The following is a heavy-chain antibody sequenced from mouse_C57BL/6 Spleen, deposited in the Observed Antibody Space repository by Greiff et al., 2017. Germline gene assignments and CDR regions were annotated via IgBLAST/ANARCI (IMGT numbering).Heavy chain of an antibody. CDR2: IDPEDGDT. D-gene: IGHD1-1*01. CDR3: TTGYGSSYPGFAY. CDR1: GFNIKDYY. J-gene: IGHJ3*01. Sequence: VHVKQSGAELVRPGASVKLSCTASGFNIKDYYMHWVKQRPEQGLEWIGRIDPEDGDTEYAPKFQGKATMTADTSSNTAYLQLSSLTSEDTAVYYCTTGYGSSYPGFAYWGQGTLVTVSA. V-gene: IGHV14-1*01.